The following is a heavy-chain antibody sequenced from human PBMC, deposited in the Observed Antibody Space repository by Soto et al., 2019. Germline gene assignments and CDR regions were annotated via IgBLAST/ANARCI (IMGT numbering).Heavy chain of an antibody. CDR3: AKFLGGCGDYVACYYYMDV. J-gene: IGHJ6*03. CDR1: GFTFSSYA. D-gene: IGHD4-17*01. Sequence: GGSLRLSCAASGFTFSSYAMSWVRQAPGKGLEWVSAISGSGGSTYYADSVKGRFTISRDNSKNTLYLQMNSLRAEDTAVYYCAKFLGGCGDYVACYYYMDVWGKGTTVTVSS. V-gene: IGHV3-23*01. CDR2: ISGSGGST.